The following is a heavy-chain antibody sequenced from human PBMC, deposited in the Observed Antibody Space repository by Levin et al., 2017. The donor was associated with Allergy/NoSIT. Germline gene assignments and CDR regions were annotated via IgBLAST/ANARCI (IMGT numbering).Heavy chain of an antibody. Sequence: GESLKISCAASGFTFSSYAMHWVRQAPGKGLEWVAVISYDGSNKYYADSVKGRFTISRDNSKNTLYLQMNSLRAEDTAVYYCARDREYSGYDPDAFDIWGQGTMVTVSS. D-gene: IGHD5-12*01. CDR2: ISYDGSNK. CDR1: GFTFSSYA. J-gene: IGHJ3*02. V-gene: IGHV3-30-3*01. CDR3: ARDREYSGYDPDAFDI.